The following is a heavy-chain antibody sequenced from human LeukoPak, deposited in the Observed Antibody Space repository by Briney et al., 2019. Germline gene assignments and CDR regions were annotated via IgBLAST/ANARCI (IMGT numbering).Heavy chain of an antibody. V-gene: IGHV3-21*01. D-gene: IGHD6-13*01. CDR3: ARDKIPSAGTPRGFDP. CDR1: GFTFSSYS. J-gene: IGHJ5*02. Sequence: GGSLSLSCAASGFTFSSYSMNWVRQAPGKGLEWVSSISSTSSYIYYAASVKGRFTISRDNAKSSLYLQMNSLRAEDTAVYYCARDKIPSAGTPRGFDPWGQGTLVTVSS. CDR2: ISSTSSYI.